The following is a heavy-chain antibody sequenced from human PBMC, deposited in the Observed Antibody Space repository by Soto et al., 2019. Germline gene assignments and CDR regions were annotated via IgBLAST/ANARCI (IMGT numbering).Heavy chain of an antibody. Sequence: GESLKISCKGSGYSFTSYWIGWVRQMPGKGLEWMGIIYPGDSDTRYSPSFQGQVTISADKSIRTAYLQWSSLKASDTAMYYCARQGITMVRGVIPNDAFDIWGQGTMVTVSS. CDR3: ARQGITMVRGVIPNDAFDI. CDR1: GYSFTSYW. V-gene: IGHV5-51*01. J-gene: IGHJ3*02. D-gene: IGHD3-10*01. CDR2: IYPGDSDT.